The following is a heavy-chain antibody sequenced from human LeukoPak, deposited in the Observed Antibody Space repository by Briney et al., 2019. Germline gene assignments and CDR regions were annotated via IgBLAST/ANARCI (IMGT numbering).Heavy chain of an antibody. J-gene: IGHJ3*02. Sequence: GGSLRLSCAASGFTFSDYYMSWIRQAPGKGLEWVSYISGSGSTIYYADSVKGRFTISRDNAKNSLYLQMNSLRAEDTAVYYCASAYSSSWYKGPISAFDIWGQGTMVTVSS. V-gene: IGHV3-11*01. CDR2: ISGSGSTI. CDR1: GFTFSDYY. CDR3: ASAYSSSWYKGPISAFDI. D-gene: IGHD6-13*01.